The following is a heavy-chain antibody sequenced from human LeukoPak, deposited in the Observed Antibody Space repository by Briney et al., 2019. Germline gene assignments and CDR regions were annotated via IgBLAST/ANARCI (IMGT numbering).Heavy chain of an antibody. CDR3: ARGCSGGSCYSLVDWFDP. J-gene: IGHJ5*02. Sequence: GSSVKVSCKASGGTFSTYGISWVRQAPGQGLEWMGGIIPIFGSTNNAQKFQGRVTITADESTSTAYMELSSLRSEDTAVYYCARGCSGGSCYSLVDWFDPWGQGTLVTVSS. D-gene: IGHD2-15*01. CDR2: IIPIFGST. CDR1: GGTFSTYG. V-gene: IGHV1-69*01.